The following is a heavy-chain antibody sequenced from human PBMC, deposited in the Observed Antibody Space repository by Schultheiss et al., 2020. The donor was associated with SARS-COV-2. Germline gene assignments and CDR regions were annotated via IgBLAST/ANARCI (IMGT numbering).Heavy chain of an antibody. J-gene: IGHJ6*02. D-gene: IGHD3-10*01. CDR2: INPNSGGT. CDR1: GYTFTSYG. V-gene: IGHV1-2*02. CDR3: ARGTYGSGSYSAIYYYYGMDV. Sequence: ASVKVSCKASGYTFTSYGISWVRQAPGQGLEWMGWINPNSGGTNYAQKFQGRVTMTRDTSISTAYMELRSLRSDDTAVYYCARGTYGSGSYSAIYYYYGMDVWGQGTTVTVSS.